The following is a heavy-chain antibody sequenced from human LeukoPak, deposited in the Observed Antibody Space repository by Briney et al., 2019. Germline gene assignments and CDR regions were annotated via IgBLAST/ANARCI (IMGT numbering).Heavy chain of an antibody. J-gene: IGHJ3*02. Sequence: GGSLRLSCAASGFTFRSYEMNWVRQAPGKGLEWVSYISSSGSTMYYADSVKGRFTISRDNAKNSLYLQMNSLRAEDTAVYYCVREYCSGGSCSDAFDIWGQGTMVTVSS. CDR3: VREYCSGGSCSDAFDI. V-gene: IGHV3-48*03. CDR2: ISSSGSTM. D-gene: IGHD2-15*01. CDR1: GFTFRSYE.